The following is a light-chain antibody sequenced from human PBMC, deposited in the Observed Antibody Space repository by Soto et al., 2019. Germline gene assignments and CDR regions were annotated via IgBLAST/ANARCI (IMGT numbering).Light chain of an antibody. CDR1: SFNIGSYT. V-gene: IGLV1-44*01. CDR3: STWHDSHVI. CDR2: SNN. J-gene: IGLJ2*01. Sequence: QSVLTQPSSVSGTPGQSVTISCSGSSFNIGSYTVNWYQQLPRTAPRLLIYSNNQRPSGVPDRFSGSRSGTSASLAISGLQSDDEADYYCSTWHDSHVIFGGGTKLTVL.